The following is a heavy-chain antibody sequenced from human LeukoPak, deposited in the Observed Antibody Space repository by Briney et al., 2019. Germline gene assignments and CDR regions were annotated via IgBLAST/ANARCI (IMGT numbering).Heavy chain of an antibody. Sequence: GRSLRLSCAASGLTFSTYAMHWVRQAPGKGLEWVAVISYDGSNKYYADSVKGRFTISRDNSKNTLYLQMNSLRAEDTAVYYCARRKEELRDGGYVGGALGYWGQGTLVTVSS. V-gene: IGHV3-30-3*01. CDR1: GLTFSTYA. CDR2: ISYDGSNK. J-gene: IGHJ4*02. CDR3: ARRKEELRDGGYVGGALGY. D-gene: IGHD5-12*01.